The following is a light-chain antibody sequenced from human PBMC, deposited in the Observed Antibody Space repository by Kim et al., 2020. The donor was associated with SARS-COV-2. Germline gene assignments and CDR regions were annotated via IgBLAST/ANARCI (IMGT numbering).Light chain of an antibody. CDR3: SSFTSTSSPYV. J-gene: IGLJ1*01. CDR2: DVN. V-gene: IGLV2-14*03. CDR1: SRDIGTYNF. Sequence: SINISCTGTSRDIGTYNFVSWYQQHPGKAPKLIIFDVNDRPSGVSDRFSGSKSANTASLTISGLQAEDEADYYCSSFTSTSSPYVFGTGTKVTVL.